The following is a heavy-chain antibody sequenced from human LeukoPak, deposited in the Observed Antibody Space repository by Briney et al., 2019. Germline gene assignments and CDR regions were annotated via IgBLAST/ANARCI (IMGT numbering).Heavy chain of an antibody. CDR1: GGTFSSYA. J-gene: IGHJ4*02. Sequence: SVKVACKASGGTFSSYAISWVRQAPGQGLEWMGGIIPIFGTANYAQKFQGRVTITADESTSTAYMELSSLRSEDTAVYYCARISLFGTGRYYFDYWGQGTLVTVSS. D-gene: IGHD1-26*01. CDR3: ARISLFGTGRYYFDY. CDR2: IIPIFGTA. V-gene: IGHV1-69*13.